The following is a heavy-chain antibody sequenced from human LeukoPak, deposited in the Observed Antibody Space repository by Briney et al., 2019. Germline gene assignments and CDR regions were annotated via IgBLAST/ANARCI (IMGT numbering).Heavy chain of an antibody. Sequence: GASVKVSCKASGYSFTVYYIHWVRQAPGQGLEWMGRINPNSGGPNYAQKFQGRVTMTRDTPITTAYMELSSLTSDDTAVYYCAREYSYAFYFDYWGQGTLVTVSS. CDR2: INPNSGGP. CDR1: GYSFTVYY. D-gene: IGHD5-18*01. J-gene: IGHJ4*02. CDR3: AREYSYAFYFDY. V-gene: IGHV1-2*02.